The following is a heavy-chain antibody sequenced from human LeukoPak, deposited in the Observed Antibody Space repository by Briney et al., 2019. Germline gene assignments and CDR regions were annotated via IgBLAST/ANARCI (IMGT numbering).Heavy chain of an antibody. CDR1: GFTFSTYA. D-gene: IGHD3-22*01. J-gene: IGHJ5*02. V-gene: IGHV3-23*01. CDR3: ARDAYYYDSGDYYSWFDP. Sequence: GGSLRPSCVASGFTFSTYAMSWVRQAPGKGLEWVSSASDSGTTYYADSVKGRFTVSRDNSKNTLYLQMSSLRVEDTAVYYCARDAYYYDSGDYYSWFDPWGQGTLVTVSS. CDR2: ASDSGTT.